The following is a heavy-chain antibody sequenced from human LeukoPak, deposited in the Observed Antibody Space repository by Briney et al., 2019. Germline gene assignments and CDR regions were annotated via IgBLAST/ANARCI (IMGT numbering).Heavy chain of an antibody. D-gene: IGHD6-13*01. Sequence: SETLSLTCAVYGGSFSGYYWSWIRQPPGKGLEWIGEINHSESTNYNPSLKSRVTISVDTSKNQFSLKLSSVTAADTAIYYCARETAAAGSFIAINDYWGQGTLVTVSS. V-gene: IGHV4-34*01. J-gene: IGHJ4*02. CDR2: INHSEST. CDR1: GGSFSGYY. CDR3: ARETAAAGSFIAINDY.